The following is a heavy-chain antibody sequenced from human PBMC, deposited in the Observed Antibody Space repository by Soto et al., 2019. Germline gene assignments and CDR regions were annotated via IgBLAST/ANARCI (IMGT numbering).Heavy chain of an antibody. V-gene: IGHV3-15*01. CDR1: GFTFNNAW. D-gene: IGHD6-13*01. CDR3: ISDIGDTWYSFKFDY. J-gene: IGHJ4*02. CDR2: IRSKTAGGTT. Sequence: EVHLVESGGGLVEPGGSLRLSCAASGFTFNNAWMSWVRQAPGKGLEWIGRIRSKTAGGTTDYAAHLEDRFTISRDDSTNTLILQMNSLKTEDTAVYYCISDIGDTWYSFKFDYWGQGTLVTVSS.